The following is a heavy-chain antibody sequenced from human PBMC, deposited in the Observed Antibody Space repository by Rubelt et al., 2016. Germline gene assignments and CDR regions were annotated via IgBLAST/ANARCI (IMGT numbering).Heavy chain of an antibody. V-gene: IGHV1-18*01. Sequence: QVQLVQSGAEVKKPGASVKVSCKASGYTFTSYGISWVRQAPGQGLEWMGWISAYDGNTNYAQKLQGRGTRTTETSTSTADMELRSLRSDDTAVYFCARDQLALYAFDIWGQGTMVTVSS. CDR2: ISAYDGNT. D-gene: IGHD1-1*01. J-gene: IGHJ3*02. CDR3: ARDQLALYAFDI. CDR1: GYTFTSYG.